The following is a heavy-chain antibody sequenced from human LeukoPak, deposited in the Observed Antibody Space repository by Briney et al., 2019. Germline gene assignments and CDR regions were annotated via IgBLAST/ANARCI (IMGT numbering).Heavy chain of an antibody. V-gene: IGHV3-7*01. CDR1: GFTFSSYW. CDR2: IKEDGSEK. D-gene: IGHD1-26*01. J-gene: IGHJ4*02. CDR3: ARDKIVGATKLDY. Sequence: GGSLRLSCAASGFTFSSYWMSWVRQAPGKGLEWVANIKEDGSEKRYVDSVKGRFTISRDDAKNSLYLQMNSLRAEDTAVYYCARDKIVGATKLDYWGQGTLVTVSS.